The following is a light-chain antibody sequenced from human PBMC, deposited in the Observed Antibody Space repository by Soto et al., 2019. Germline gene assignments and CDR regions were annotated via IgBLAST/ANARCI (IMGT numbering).Light chain of an antibody. J-gene: IGLJ1*01. Sequence: QSVLTQPPSVSAAPGQKVTISCSGRSSNIGGNSVSWYQQLPGTAPKLLMYDDTKRPSRIPDRFSGSKSATSATLGITGFQTGDAAHYYCGSWDSSLSAYVFGTGTKVTVL. CDR3: GSWDSSLSAYV. V-gene: IGLV1-51*01. CDR1: SSNIGGNS. CDR2: DDT.